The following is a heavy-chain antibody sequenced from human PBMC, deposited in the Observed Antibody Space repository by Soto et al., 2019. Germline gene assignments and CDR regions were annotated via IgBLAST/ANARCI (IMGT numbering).Heavy chain of an antibody. J-gene: IGHJ3*02. CDR2: IIPIFGTA. D-gene: IGHD1-26*01. Sequence: ASVKVSCKASGGTFSSYAISWVRQAPGQGLEWMGGIIPIFGTANYAQKFQGRVTITADESTSTAYMELSSLRSEDTAVYYCARTYSGSYSAIFDIWGQGTMVTVSS. CDR3: ARTYSGSYSAIFDI. V-gene: IGHV1-69*13. CDR1: GGTFSSYA.